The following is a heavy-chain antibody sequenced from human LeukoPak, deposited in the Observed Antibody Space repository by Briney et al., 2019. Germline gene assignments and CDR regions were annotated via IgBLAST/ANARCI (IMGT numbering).Heavy chain of an antibody. J-gene: IGHJ3*02. CDR1: GGSISSSNW. Sequence: SETLSLTCAVSGGSISSSNWWSWVRQPPGKGLEWIGEIYHSGSTHYNPSLKSRVTISVDTSKNQFSLKLSSVTAADTAVYYCARDSLGNDAFDIWGQGTMVTVSS. V-gene: IGHV4-4*02. CDR2: IYHSGST. CDR3: ARDSLGNDAFDI.